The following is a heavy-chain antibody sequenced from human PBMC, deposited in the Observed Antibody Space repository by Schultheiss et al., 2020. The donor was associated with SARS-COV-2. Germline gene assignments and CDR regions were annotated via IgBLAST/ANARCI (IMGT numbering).Heavy chain of an antibody. J-gene: IGHJ5*02. CDR2: ISGSGGST. CDR3: TRNSTSSGWFDP. Sequence: GGSLRLSCAASGFTFSSYAMSWVRQAPGKGLEWVSAISGSGGSTYYADSVKGRFTISRDNSKNTLYLQMNSLRAEDTAVYYCTRNSTSSGWFDPWGQGTLVTVSS. V-gene: IGHV3-23*01. CDR1: GFTFSSYA. D-gene: IGHD5-18*01.